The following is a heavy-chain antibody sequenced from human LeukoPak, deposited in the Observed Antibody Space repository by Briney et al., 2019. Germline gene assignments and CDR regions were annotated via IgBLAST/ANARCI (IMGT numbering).Heavy chain of an antibody. CDR1: GYVFTNYY. J-gene: IGHJ4*02. Sequence: ASVKVSCKASGYVFTNYYMHWVRQAPGQGLEWMGIINPSGGSTSYAQKFQGRVTMTRDTSTSTVYMELSSLRSEDTAVYYCARDGGALSYYYDSSGYYIDYWGQGTRVTVSS. V-gene: IGHV1-46*01. CDR2: INPSGGST. CDR3: ARDGGALSYYYDSSGYYIDY. D-gene: IGHD3-22*01.